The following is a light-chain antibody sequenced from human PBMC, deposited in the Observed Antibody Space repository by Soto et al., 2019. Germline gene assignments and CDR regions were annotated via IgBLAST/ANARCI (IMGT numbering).Light chain of an antibody. CDR1: SSDVGGYNY. J-gene: IGLJ1*01. CDR2: EVS. V-gene: IGLV2-14*01. CDR3: SSYTGSNTRYV. Sequence: QSVLTQPASVSGSPGQSITMSCTGTSSDVGGYNYVSWYQQHPGKTPKLMIYEVSNRPSGVSNRFSGSKSGNTASLTISGLQAEDEADYYCSSYTGSNTRYVFGTGTKVTVL.